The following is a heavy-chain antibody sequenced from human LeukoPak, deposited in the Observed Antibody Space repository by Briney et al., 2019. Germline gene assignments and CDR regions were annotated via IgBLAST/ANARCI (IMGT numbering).Heavy chain of an antibody. V-gene: IGHV3-64*04. D-gene: IGHD3-22*01. CDR1: GFTFSRYA. CDR3: AKDRSSGYYPDAFDI. J-gene: IGHJ3*02. CDR2: ISSNGGST. Sequence: PGGSLRLSCSASGFTFSRYAMHWVRQAPGKGMEYVSAISSNGGSTYYADSVKGRITISRDNSKNTLYLQMNSLRAEDTAVYYCAKDRSSGYYPDAFDIWGQGTMVTVSS.